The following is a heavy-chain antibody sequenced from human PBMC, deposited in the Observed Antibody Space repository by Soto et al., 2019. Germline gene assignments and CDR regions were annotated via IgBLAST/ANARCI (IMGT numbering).Heavy chain of an antibody. CDR2: IIPIFGTA. CDR1: GGTFSSYA. Sequence: ASVKVSCKASGGTFSSYAISWVRQAPGQGLEWMGGIIPIFGTANYAQKFQGRVTITADKSRRTAYMELRSLRSEDKAVYYCGRDKRIYPHYSTLRAYYYYYCMDVWCQGTTVTVSS. D-gene: IGHD4-4*01. CDR3: GRDKRIYPHYSTLRAYYYYYCMDV. J-gene: IGHJ6*02. V-gene: IGHV1-69*06.